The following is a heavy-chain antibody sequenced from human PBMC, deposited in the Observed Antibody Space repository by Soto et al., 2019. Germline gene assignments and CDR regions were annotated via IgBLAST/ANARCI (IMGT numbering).Heavy chain of an antibody. D-gene: IGHD4-17*01. CDR2: IYYSGST. J-gene: IGHJ3*02. CDR1: GGSISSYY. CDR3: AHYGDYGGDAFDI. Sequence: QVQLQESGPGLVKPSETLSLTCTVSGGSISSYYWSWLRQPPGKGLAWIGYIYYSGSTNYNPSLKSRVTISVDTSKNQFSLKLSSVSAADTAVYYCAHYGDYGGDAFDIWGQGTMVTVSS. V-gene: IGHV4-59*08.